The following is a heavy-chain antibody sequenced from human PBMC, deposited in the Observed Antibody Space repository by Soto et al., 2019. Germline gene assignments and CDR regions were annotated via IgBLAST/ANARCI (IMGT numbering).Heavy chain of an antibody. CDR2: INPNSGDT. D-gene: IGHD1-26*01. V-gene: IGHV1-2*02. Sequence: ASVKVSCKASGYTFTGYYVHWVRQAPGQGLEWMGWINPNSGDTYLAQRFQGRVTMNRDTSIGTAYMELRGLTSDDTAEYYCAKGGAIVAAGTRVYLYNAMDVWGQGTTVTV. J-gene: IGHJ6*02. CDR1: GYTFTGYY. CDR3: AKGGAIVAAGTRVYLYNAMDV.